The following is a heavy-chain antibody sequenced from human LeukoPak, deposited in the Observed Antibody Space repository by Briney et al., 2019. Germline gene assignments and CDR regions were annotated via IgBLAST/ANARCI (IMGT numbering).Heavy chain of an antibody. D-gene: IGHD4-17*01. J-gene: IGHJ4*02. CDR2: IYYSGST. CDR1: GGSISSYY. Sequence: PSETLSLTCTVSGGSISSYYWSWIRQPPRKGLEWIGYIYYSGSTNYNPSLKSRVTISVDTSKNQFSLKLSSVTAADTAVYYCARVGDYGDYSFDYWGQGTLVTVSS. V-gene: IGHV4-59*01. CDR3: ARVGDYGDYSFDY.